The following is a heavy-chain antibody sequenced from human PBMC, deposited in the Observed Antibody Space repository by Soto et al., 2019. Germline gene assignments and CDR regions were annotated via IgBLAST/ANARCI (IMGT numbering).Heavy chain of an antibody. J-gene: IGHJ5*02. V-gene: IGHV4-4*07. D-gene: IGHD3-3*01. CDR2: TYSSGNT. CDR1: GGTISGYY. CDR3: ARGQRFSDWFDP. Sequence: SETLSLTCSVSGGTISGYYWTWIRQPAGKGLEWIGRTYSSGNTKYNPSLQSRVTMSLDTSNNQFSLRLTSVTAADTAVYYCARGQRFSDWFDPWGQGTLVTVSS.